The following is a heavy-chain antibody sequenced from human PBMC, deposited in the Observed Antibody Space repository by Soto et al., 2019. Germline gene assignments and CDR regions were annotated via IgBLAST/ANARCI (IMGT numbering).Heavy chain of an antibody. D-gene: IGHD5-18*01. Sequence: ASVKVSCKASGYTSTMYGISCDLQSPLNWLDGMGWISAYNGNTNYAQKLQGRVTMTTDTSTSTAYMELRSLRSYDTAVYYCSRDHWVWDIATYGMNVWGKGTTVTVSS. J-gene: IGHJ6*04. V-gene: IGHV1-18*04. CDR3: SRDHWVWDIATYGMNV. CDR2: ISAYNGNT. CDR1: GYTSTMYG.